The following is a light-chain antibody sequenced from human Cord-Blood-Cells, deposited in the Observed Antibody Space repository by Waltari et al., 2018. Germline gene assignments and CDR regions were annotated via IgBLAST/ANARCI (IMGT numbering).Light chain of an antibody. J-gene: IGKJ2*01. CDR3: QQSYSTPRT. CDR2: AAS. Sequence: LSASVGDRVTITCRASQSISSYLNWYQQKPGKAPKLLIYAASSLQSGVPSRFSGSGSGTDFTLTISSLQPEDFATYYCQQSYSTPRTFGQGTKLEIK. V-gene: IGKV1-39*01. CDR1: QSISSY.